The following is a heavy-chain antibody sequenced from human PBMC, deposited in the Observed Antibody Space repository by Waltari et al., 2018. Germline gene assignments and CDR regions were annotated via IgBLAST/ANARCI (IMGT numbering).Heavy chain of an antibody. Sequence: QVQLVQSGAEMKKPGASVKVPCKISGYTLTELSIHWVRQAPGKGLEWMARFDPEDGETIYAQKFQGRVTVTEDTSTDTAYMELSSLRSEDTAVYYCAITSPRLRNYYFYYMDVWGKGTTVTVS. CDR3: AITSPRLRNYYFYYMDV. CDR2: FDPEDGET. J-gene: IGHJ6*03. V-gene: IGHV1-24*01. CDR1: GYTLTELS. D-gene: IGHD3-16*01.